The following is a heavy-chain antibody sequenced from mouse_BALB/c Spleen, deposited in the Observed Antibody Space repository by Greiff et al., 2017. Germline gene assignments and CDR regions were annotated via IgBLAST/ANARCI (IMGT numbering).Heavy chain of an antibody. V-gene: IGHV1-14*01. Sequence: EVKLMESGPELVKPGASVKMSCKASGYTFTSYVMHWVKQKPGQGLEWIGYINPYNDGTKYNEKFKGKATLTSDKSSSTAYMELSSLTSEDSAVYYCARNYGNSEGGYYFDYWGQGTTLTVSS. CDR3: ARNYGNSEGGYYFDY. J-gene: IGHJ2*01. D-gene: IGHD2-1*01. CDR2: INPYNDGT. CDR1: GYTFTSYV.